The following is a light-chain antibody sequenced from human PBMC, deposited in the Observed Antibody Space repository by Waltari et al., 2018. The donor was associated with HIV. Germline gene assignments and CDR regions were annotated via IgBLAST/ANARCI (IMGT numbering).Light chain of an antibody. CDR1: DLISNC. CDR3: LQTYTNPRT. Sequence: DTEMTQSPSSLSASVGHRVTITCRASDLISNCLSWYQQTPGKAPILLIYGASSLHSGAPSGFSGSQSGAGFTLAISGHQPEDSASYYCLQTYTNPRTFGQGTKVEVK. V-gene: IGKV1-39*01. CDR2: GAS. J-gene: IGKJ1*01.